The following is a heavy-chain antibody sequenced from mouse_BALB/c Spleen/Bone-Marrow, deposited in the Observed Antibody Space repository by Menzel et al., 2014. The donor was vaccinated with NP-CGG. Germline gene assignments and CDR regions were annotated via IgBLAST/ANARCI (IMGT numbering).Heavy chain of an antibody. CDR3: ARRRTFITSVVDYFDV. CDR1: GYVFSSSW. D-gene: IGHD1-1*02. J-gene: IGHJ1*01. CDR2: IYPGDGNT. Sequence: QVQLKESGPELVKPGASVKISCRASGYVFSSSWMNWVKQRPGQGLEWIGRIYPGDGNTNYNGKFKGKATLTADTSSSTAYMQISSLTSVDSAVYFCARRRTFITSVVDYFDVWGAGTTGTVPS. V-gene: IGHV1-82*01.